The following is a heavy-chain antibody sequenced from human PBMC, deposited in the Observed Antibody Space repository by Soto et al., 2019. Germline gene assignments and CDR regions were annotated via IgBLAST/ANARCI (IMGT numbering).Heavy chain of an antibody. CDR2: IIPIFGTA. V-gene: IGHV1-69*13. CDR1: GGTFSSYA. D-gene: IGHD6-19*01. CDR3: ARDGIGVVAGTGHYYFDY. J-gene: IGHJ4*02. Sequence: SVKVSCKASGGTFSSYAISWVRQAPGQGLEWMGGIIPIFGTANYAQKFQGRVTITADESTSTAYMELSSMRSEDTAVYYCARDGIGVVAGTGHYYFDYWGQGTLVTVSS.